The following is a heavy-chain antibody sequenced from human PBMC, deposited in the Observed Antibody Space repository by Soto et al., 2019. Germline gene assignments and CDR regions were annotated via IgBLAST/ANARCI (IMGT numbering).Heavy chain of an antibody. CDR1: GYTFPNYA. Sequence: QVQLVQSGAEVKKPGASVKVSCKASGYTFPNYAIHWVRQAPGQRLECMGWINAASGNTKYSQSVQGRVTITRDTSASTAYMEVSNLTSEYTAVYYCARGGYSIGYYYSFDSGGQGTLVTVSS. J-gene: IGHJ4*02. D-gene: IGHD3-22*01. CDR3: ARGGYSIGYYYSFDS. CDR2: INAASGNT. V-gene: IGHV1-3*01.